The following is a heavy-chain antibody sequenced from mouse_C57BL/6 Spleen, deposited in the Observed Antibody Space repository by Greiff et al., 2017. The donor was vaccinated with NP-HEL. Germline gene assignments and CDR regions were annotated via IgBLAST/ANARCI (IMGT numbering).Heavy chain of an antibody. CDR3: ARYPYYYGSSERAMDY. V-gene: IGHV1-82*01. J-gene: IGHJ4*01. CDR1: GYAFSSSW. CDR2: IYPGDGDT. Sequence: VQLQQSGPELVKPGASVKISCKASGYAFSSSWMNWVKQRPGKGLEWIGRIYPGDGDTNYNGKFKGKATLTADKSSSTAYMQLSSLTSEDSAVYFCARYPYYYGSSERAMDYWGQGTSVTVSS. D-gene: IGHD1-1*01.